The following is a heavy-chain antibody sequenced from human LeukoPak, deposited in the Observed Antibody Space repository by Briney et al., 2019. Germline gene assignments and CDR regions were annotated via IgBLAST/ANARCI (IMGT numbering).Heavy chain of an antibody. CDR3: AKDPHYYGSGTYPGY. Sequence: PGGSLRLSCAASGFTLSSYAMSWVRQAPGKGLEWVSAISGSGGGTYYADSVKGRFTISRDSSKNTLYLQMNSLRAEDTAVYYCAKDPHYYGSGTYPGYWGQGTLVTVSS. CDR1: GFTLSSYA. V-gene: IGHV3-23*01. J-gene: IGHJ4*02. D-gene: IGHD3-10*01. CDR2: ISGSGGGT.